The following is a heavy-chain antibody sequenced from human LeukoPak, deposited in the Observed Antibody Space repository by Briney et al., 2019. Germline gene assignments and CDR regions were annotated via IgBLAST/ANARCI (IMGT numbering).Heavy chain of an antibody. D-gene: IGHD4-17*01. CDR3: ARGQGTTVTTRECGYFAF. J-gene: IGHJ4*02. Sequence: GGSLRLSCAASGFTFRNYGMHWVRQAPGKGLEWVATIWYDGTDKYYADSVTGRLTVSRDNSKNTLYLQINSLRAEDTAVYYCARGQGTTVTTRECGYFAFWGQGTLVTVSS. CDR1: GFTFRNYG. V-gene: IGHV3-33*01. CDR2: IWYDGTDK.